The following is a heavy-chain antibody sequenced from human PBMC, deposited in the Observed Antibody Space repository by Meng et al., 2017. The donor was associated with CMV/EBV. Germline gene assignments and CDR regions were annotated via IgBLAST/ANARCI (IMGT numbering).Heavy chain of an antibody. Sequence: GESLKISCAASGFTFSNAWMSWVRQAPGKGLEWVGRSKSKTDGGTTDYAAPVKGRFTISRDDSKNTLYLQMNSLKTEDTAVYYCTTDTVTTVTTSPMWYYYYYYGMDVWGQGTTVTVSS. V-gene: IGHV3-15*01. CDR2: SKSKTDGGTT. CDR1: GFTFSNAW. D-gene: IGHD4-11*01. J-gene: IGHJ6*02. CDR3: TTDTVTTVTTSPMWYYYYYYGMDV.